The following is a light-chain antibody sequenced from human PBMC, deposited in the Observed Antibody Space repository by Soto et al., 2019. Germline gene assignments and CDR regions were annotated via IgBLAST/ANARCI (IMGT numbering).Light chain of an antibody. CDR3: QQYGGSPWT. J-gene: IGKJ1*01. V-gene: IGKV3-20*01. Sequence: EIGLTQSPGTLSLSPGERATLSCRASQSVSNNYLAWYQQKPGQAPRLLIYGASSRATGIPDRFSGSGSGTDFALTISRLEPEDFAVYHCQQYGGSPWTFGQGTKVEIK. CDR1: QSVSNNY. CDR2: GAS.